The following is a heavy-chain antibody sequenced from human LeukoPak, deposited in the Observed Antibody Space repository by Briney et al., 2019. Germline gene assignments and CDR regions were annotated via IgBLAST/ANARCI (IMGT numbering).Heavy chain of an antibody. CDR3: ARVYSWSQYYFDY. V-gene: IGHV3-30-3*01. CDR2: ISYDGSNK. J-gene: IGHJ4*02. Sequence: GGSLRLSCAASGFTFSSYAMHWVRQAPGKGLEWVAVISYDGSNKYYADSVKGRFTISRDNSKNTLYLQMNSLRGEDTAMYYCARVYSWSQYYFDYWGQGTLVTVSS. CDR1: GFTFSSYA. D-gene: IGHD6-13*01.